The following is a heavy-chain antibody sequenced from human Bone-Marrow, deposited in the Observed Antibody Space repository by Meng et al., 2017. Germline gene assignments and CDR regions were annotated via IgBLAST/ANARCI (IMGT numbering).Heavy chain of an antibody. CDR2: IKQDGSEK. Sequence: GESLKISCAASGFTFSSHWMSWVRQAPGKGLEWVDNIKQDGSEKYYVDSVKGRFTISRDNAKNTLYLQMNSLRAEDTAVYYCARVLSHWGQGTLVTVSS. J-gene: IGHJ4*02. CDR1: GFTFSSHW. CDR3: ARVLSH. V-gene: IGHV3-7*01.